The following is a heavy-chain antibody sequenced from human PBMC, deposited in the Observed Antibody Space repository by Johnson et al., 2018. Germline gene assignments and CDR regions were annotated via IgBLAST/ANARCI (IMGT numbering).Heavy chain of an antibody. CDR3: ATGVIKDYGDPLGY. Sequence: QVQLVESGGGLVQPGGSLRLSCAASGFTVSDSHVDWVRQATGKGLEWIGRIRNEGDTYYAGSVKGRFTISRENAKNTLYLQMNSLRAEDTAVYYCATGVIKDYGDPLGYWGQGTLVTVSS. V-gene: IGHV3-11*05. CDR1: GFTVSDSH. CDR2: IRNEGDT. J-gene: IGHJ4*02. D-gene: IGHD4-17*01.